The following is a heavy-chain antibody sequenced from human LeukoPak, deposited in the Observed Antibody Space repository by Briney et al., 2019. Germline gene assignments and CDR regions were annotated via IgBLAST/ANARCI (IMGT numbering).Heavy chain of an antibody. CDR1: GGSISFYY. D-gene: IGHD6-19*01. CDR2: IYYSGST. V-gene: IGHV4-59*12. CDR3: ARDQSSGWYPGSGWFDP. Sequence: SETLSLTCTVSGGSISFYYWSWIRQPPGKGLEWVGYIYYSGSTNYNPSLKSRVTISVDTSKNQFSLKLTSVTAADTAVYYCARDQSSGWYPGSGWFDPWGQGTLVTVSS. J-gene: IGHJ5*02.